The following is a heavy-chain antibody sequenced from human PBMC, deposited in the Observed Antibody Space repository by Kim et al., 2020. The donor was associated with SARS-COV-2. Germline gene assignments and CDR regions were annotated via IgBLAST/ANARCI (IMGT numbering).Heavy chain of an antibody. CDR1: GFIFSDYA. Sequence: GGSLRLSCAASGFIFSDYAMHWVRQAPGKGLEYVSSMSSNGGSTFYINSVKGRFTISRDNSKNTLYLQTGSLIVEDMAVYYCARSDFLTGYYVWDSDAF. J-gene: IGHJ3*01. V-gene: IGHV3-64*01. D-gene: IGHD3-9*01. CDR2: MSSNGGST. CDR3: ARSDFLTGYYVWDSDAF.